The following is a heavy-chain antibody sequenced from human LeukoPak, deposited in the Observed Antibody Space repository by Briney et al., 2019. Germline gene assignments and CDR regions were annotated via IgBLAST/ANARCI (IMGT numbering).Heavy chain of an antibody. J-gene: IGHJ4*02. V-gene: IGHV3-15*01. D-gene: IGHD3-10*01. CDR3: TLIQGWGSGSYYRHL. Sequence: GGSLRLSCAASGFSISNDWMSWVRQAPGKGLEWVARVKSRSAGEATDYAAPVKGRFTISRDDSKNTLYLQMNSLKTEDTVVYYCTLIQGWGSGSYYRHLWGQGTLVTVSS. CDR1: GFSISNDW. CDR2: VKSRSAGEAT.